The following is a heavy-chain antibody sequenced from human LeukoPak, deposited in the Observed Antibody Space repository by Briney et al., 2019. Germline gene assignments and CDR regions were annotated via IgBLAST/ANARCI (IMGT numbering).Heavy chain of an antibody. V-gene: IGHV3-23*01. CDR2: ITGSGGST. CDR1: GFTFSNAW. D-gene: IGHD6-19*01. CDR3: AKDRRDSSGWYAVDY. Sequence: PGGSLRLSCAASGFTFSNAWMSWVRQAPAKGLEWVSVITGSGGSTYYADSVKGRFTISRDNSKNTLYLQMNSLRADDTAVYYCAKDRRDSSGWYAVDYWGQGTLVTVSS. J-gene: IGHJ4*02.